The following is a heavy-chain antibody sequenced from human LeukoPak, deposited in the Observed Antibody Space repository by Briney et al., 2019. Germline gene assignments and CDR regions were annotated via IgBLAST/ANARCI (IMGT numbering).Heavy chain of an antibody. CDR2: IRYDGSNK. Sequence: GGSLRLSCAASGFTFSSYGMHWVRQAPGKGLEWVAFIRYDGSNKYYADSVKGRFTISRDNAKNSLYLQMNSLRAEDTAVYYCARVFRYYDSSGPFDYWGQGTLITVSS. CDR3: ARVFRYYDSSGPFDY. D-gene: IGHD3-22*01. J-gene: IGHJ4*02. V-gene: IGHV3-30*02. CDR1: GFTFSSYG.